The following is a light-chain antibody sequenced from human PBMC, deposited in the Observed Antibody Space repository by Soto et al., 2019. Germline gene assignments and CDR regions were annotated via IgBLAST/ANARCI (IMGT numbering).Light chain of an antibody. V-gene: IGKV1-5*03. Sequence: DIQMTQSPSTLSASVGDRVTITCRPTQSISTWLAWYQQKPGKAPKVLIYKASSLESGVPSRFSGSGSGTEFTLTISSLQPDDFATYYCQQYNSYPITFGGGTKVEIK. J-gene: IGKJ4*01. CDR3: QQYNSYPIT. CDR2: KAS. CDR1: QSISTW.